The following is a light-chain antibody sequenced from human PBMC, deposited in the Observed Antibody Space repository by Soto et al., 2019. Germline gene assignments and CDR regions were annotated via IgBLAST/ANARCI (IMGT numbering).Light chain of an antibody. Sequence: EIVMTQSPATLSVSPGERATLSCRASQSVSSNLAWYQQKPGQAPRLLIYGASTRATGIPARFSGSGSGTEFTLTISSLQSEDFAVYYCQQRSNWPTFGGGTKVDMK. CDR2: GAS. CDR1: QSVSSN. CDR3: QQRSNWPT. V-gene: IGKV3-15*01. J-gene: IGKJ4*01.